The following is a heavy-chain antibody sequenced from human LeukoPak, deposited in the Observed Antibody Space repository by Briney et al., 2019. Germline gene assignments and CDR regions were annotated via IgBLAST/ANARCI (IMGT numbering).Heavy chain of an antibody. Sequence: GGSLRLSCTASGFTFGDYAMSWFRQAPGKGLEWVGFTRSKAYGGTTEYAASVKGRFTISRDDSKSIAYLQMNSLKTEDTAVYYCTSRIAARSAIFDYWGQGTLVTVSS. CDR3: TSRIAARSAIFDY. CDR2: TRSKAYGGTT. D-gene: IGHD6-6*01. J-gene: IGHJ4*02. CDR1: GFTFGDYA. V-gene: IGHV3-49*03.